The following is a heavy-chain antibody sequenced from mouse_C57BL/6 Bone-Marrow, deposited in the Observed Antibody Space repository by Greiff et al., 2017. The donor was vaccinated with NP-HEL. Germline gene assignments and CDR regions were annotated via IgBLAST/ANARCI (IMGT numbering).Heavy chain of an antibody. CDR1: GYSFTGYY. D-gene: IGHD1-1*02. CDR3: ARGSLAWFAY. Sequence: VQLQQSGPELVKPGASVKISCKASGYSFTGYYMNWVKQSPEKSLEWIGEINPSTGGTTYNQKFKAKATLTVDKSSSTAYMQRKSLTSEDSAVYYCARGSLAWFAYWGQGTLVTVSA. CDR2: INPSTGGT. J-gene: IGHJ3*01. V-gene: IGHV1-42*01.